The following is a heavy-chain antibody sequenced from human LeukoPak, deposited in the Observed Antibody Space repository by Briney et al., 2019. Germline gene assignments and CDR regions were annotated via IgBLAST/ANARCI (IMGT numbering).Heavy chain of an antibody. V-gene: IGHV4-38-2*02. CDR3: ARGHDGATVTPVGY. CDR1: GYSISSGYY. CDR2: IYHSGST. D-gene: IGHD4-17*01. J-gene: IGHJ4*02. Sequence: PSETLSLTCTVSGYSISSGYYWGWIRQPPGKGLEWIGSIYHSGSTYYNPSLKSRVTISVDTSKNQFSLKLSSVTAADTAVYYCARGHDGATVTPVGYWGQGTLVTVSS.